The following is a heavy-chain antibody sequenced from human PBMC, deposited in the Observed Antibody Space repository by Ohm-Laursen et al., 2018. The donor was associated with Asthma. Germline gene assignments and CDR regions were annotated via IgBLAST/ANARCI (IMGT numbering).Heavy chain of an antibody. Sequence: TLSLTCTVSGGSISSGGYYWSWIRQHPGKGLEWIGYIYYSGSTYYNPSLKSRVTISVDTSKNQFSLKLSSVTAADTAVYYCASSMATIFGYYGMDVWDQGTTVTVSS. D-gene: IGHD3-3*01. J-gene: IGHJ6*02. CDR1: GGSISSGGYY. CDR3: ASSMATIFGYYGMDV. CDR2: IYYSGST. V-gene: IGHV4-31*03.